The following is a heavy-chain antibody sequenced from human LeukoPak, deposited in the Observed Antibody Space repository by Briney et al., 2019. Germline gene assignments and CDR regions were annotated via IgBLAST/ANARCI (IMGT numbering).Heavy chain of an antibody. CDR2: ISSSGSTI. CDR3: ATSRHPIAAAGDFDY. Sequence: GGSLRLSCAASGFIFSSYWMHWVRQAPGKGLEWVSYISSSGSTIYYADSVKGRFTISRDNAKNSLYLQMNSLRAEDTAVYYCATSRHPIAAAGDFDYWGQGTLVTVSP. V-gene: IGHV3-48*04. CDR1: GFIFSSYW. J-gene: IGHJ4*02. D-gene: IGHD6-13*01.